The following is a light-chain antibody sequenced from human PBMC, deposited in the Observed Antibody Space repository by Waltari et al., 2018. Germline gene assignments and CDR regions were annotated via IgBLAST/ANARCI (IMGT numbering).Light chain of an antibody. Sequence: QAVVTQEASLTVSPGGTVTLTCGSSTGAVTSGHSPSWFHQKPGQAPRTLIYEINKKPSWTPARFSVSLLGGKAALTLSGAQPEDEADYYCLLSSNGGRVFGGGTKLTVL. CDR2: EIN. V-gene: IGLV7-46*01. J-gene: IGLJ3*02. CDR1: TGAVTSGHS. CDR3: LLSSNGGRV.